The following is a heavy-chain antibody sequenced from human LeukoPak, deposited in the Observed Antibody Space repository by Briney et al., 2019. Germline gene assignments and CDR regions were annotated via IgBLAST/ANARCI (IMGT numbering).Heavy chain of an antibody. CDR1: GFIFDDYT. J-gene: IGHJ5*02. V-gene: IGHV3-9*01. CDR3: ARGPPLFDP. CDR2: ISGNSGST. Sequence: PGGSLRLSCAASGFIFDDYTMHWVRQAPGKGLEWVSGISGNSGSTGYADAVKGRFTMSRDNAKNSLYLQMNSLRAEDTAVYYCARGPPLFDPWGQGTLVTVSS.